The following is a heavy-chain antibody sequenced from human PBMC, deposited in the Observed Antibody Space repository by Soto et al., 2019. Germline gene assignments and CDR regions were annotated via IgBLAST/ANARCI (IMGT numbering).Heavy chain of an antibody. CDR2: LSSTGFNI. V-gene: IGHV3-21*01. CDR3: ARRSGTSLD. D-gene: IGHD1-26*01. CDR1: GFIFSRYT. J-gene: IGHJ4*02. Sequence: GGSLRLSCAASGFIFSRYTMNRVRQAPGKGLEWVSSLSSTGFNIEYADSVEGRFTISRDNAKNSLFLQMNRLRVEDTAVYYCARRSGTSLDWGQGTLVTVSS.